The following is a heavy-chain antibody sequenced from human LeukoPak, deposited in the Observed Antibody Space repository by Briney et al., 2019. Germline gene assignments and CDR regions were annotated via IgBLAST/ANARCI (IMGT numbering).Heavy chain of an antibody. V-gene: IGHV3-23*01. CDR3: ARDLRYGYFDY. J-gene: IGHJ4*02. CDR1: GFTFSSYA. CDR2: ISGSGGST. Sequence: GGSLRLSCAASGFTFSSYAMSWVRQAPGKGLEWVSAISGSGGSTYYADSVKGRFTISRDNAKNSLYLQMNSLRAEDTAVYYCARDLRYGYFDYWGQGTLVTVSS. D-gene: IGHD4-17*01.